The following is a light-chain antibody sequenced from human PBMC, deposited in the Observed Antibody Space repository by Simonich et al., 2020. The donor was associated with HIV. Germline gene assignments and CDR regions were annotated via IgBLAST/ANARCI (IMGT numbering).Light chain of an antibody. CDR1: QSVSSN. J-gene: IGKJ2*01. V-gene: IGKV3-15*01. CDR2: GAS. Sequence: IVMTQSPATLSVSPGERVTLSCRASQSVSSNLAWYQKKPGQAPRLLIYGASTRATGFPARFSGSGSGKEFSLTISSLKSEDFVVYHCQQYNNWPNTFGQGTKLEIK. CDR3: QQYNNWPNT.